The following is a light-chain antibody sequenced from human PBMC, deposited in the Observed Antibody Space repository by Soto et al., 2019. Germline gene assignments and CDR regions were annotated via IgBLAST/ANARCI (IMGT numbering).Light chain of an antibody. CDR3: SSYTGSSMI. CDR1: SSDFGTYNL. Sequence: QSALTQPASVSGSPGQSITISCTGTSSDFGTYNLVSWYQHHPGKAPKLMIYEGSKRPPGVSNRFSGSKSGNTASLTISGLQAEDEAHYYCSSYTGSSMIFGGGTKLTVL. CDR2: EGS. J-gene: IGLJ2*01. V-gene: IGLV2-14*02.